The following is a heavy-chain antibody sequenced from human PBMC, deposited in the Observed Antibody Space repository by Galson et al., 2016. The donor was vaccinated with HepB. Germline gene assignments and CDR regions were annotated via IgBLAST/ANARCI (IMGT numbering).Heavy chain of an antibody. J-gene: IGHJ6*02. V-gene: IGHV1-18*04. D-gene: IGHD1-14*01. CDR3: ARDPLVPKYRNGMDV. CDR2: LNTNNGDT. Sequence: SVKVSCKASGYTFTRHGISWVRQAPGQGLEWMGWLNTNNGDTDYAQKLQGRVTMTTDTSTSTGYMELWSLRSDDAAVYYCARDPLVPKYRNGMDVWGQGTTVTVSS. CDR1: GYTFTRHG.